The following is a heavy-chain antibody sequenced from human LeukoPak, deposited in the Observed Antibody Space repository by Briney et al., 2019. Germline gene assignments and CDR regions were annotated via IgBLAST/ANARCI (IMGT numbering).Heavy chain of an antibody. Sequence: PGGSLRLSCKGFGYSFTSYWIGWVRQVPGKGLEWMGIIYPGDSDTRYSPSFQGQVTISADKSISTAYLQWSSLKASDTATYYCARQTDYRFDYWGQGTLVIVSS. V-gene: IGHV5-51*01. D-gene: IGHD4-11*01. CDR1: GYSFTSYW. CDR3: ARQTDYRFDY. CDR2: IYPGDSDT. J-gene: IGHJ4*01.